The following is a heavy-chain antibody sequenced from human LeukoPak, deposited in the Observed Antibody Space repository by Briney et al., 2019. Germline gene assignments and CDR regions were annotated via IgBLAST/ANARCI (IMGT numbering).Heavy chain of an antibody. CDR1: GGSISSGGYY. CDR2: IYYSGST. J-gene: IGHJ4*02. V-gene: IGHV4-31*03. CDR3: ARVTAYYYDSSGYYYFAY. D-gene: IGHD3-22*01. Sequence: SETLSLTCTVSGGSISSGGYYWSWIRQHPGKGLGWIGYIYYSGSTYYNPSLKSRVTISVDTSKNQFSLKLSSVTAADTAVCYCARVTAYYYDSSGYYYFAYWGQGTLVTVSS.